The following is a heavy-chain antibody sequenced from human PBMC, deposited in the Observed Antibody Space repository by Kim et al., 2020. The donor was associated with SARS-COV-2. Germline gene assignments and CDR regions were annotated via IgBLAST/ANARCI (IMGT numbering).Heavy chain of an antibody. CDR2: ISWNSGSI. D-gene: IGHD2-2*01. V-gene: IGHV3-9*01. CDR3: AKTITSSDYFDY. Sequence: GGSLRLSCAASGFTFDDYAMHWVRQAPVKGLEWVSGISWNSGSIGYADSVKGRFTISRDNAKNSLYLQMNSLRAEDTALYYCAKTITSSDYFDYWGQGTLVTVSS. J-gene: IGHJ4*02. CDR1: GFTFDDYA.